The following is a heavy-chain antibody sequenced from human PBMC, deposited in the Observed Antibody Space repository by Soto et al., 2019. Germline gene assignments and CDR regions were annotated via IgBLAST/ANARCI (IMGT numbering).Heavy chain of an antibody. CDR1: GGAISTYY. D-gene: IGHD3-3*01. CDR2: IYSSGST. CDR3: ARGQRFSDWFDP. J-gene: IGHJ5*02. V-gene: IGHV4-4*07. Sequence: PSETLSLTCTVSGGAISTYYWTWIRQPAGKGLEWIGRIYSSGSTKYNPSLQSRVTMSLYTSNNQFSLRLTSVTAADTAVYYCARGQRFSDWFDPWGQGTLVTVSS.